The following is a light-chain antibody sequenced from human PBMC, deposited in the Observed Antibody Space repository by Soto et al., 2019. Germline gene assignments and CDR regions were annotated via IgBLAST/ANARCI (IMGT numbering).Light chain of an antibody. V-gene: IGKV1-33*01. CDR3: QQYEDPPLT. CDR1: QDISNY. J-gene: IGKJ4*01. CDR2: DAS. Sequence: DLQMTQSPSSLSASVGDRVTITCQASQDISNYLNWYQQKPGKAPKLLIFDASNHETGVPSRFSRSRSGTDITLTIHSLQPEDAATYYCQQYEDPPLTSGGGTKVGFK.